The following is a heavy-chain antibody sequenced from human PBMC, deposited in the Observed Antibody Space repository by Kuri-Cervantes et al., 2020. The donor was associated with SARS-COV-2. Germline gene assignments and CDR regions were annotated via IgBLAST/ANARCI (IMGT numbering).Heavy chain of an antibody. Sequence: SATLSLTCAVYGGSFSGYYWSWIRQPPGKGLEWIGEINHSGSTNYNPSLKSRVTISVETSKNQFSLKLSSVTAADTAVYYCARGRSFVGNWGQGTLVTVSS. V-gene: IGHV4-34*01. CDR2: INHSGST. J-gene: IGHJ4*02. CDR1: GGSFSGYY. D-gene: IGHD3-16*01. CDR3: ARGRSFVGN.